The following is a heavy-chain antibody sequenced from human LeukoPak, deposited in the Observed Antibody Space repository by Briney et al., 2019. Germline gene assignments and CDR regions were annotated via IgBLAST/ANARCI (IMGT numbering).Heavy chain of an antibody. Sequence: SETLSLTCTVSGGSMSSYYWSWIRQPPGKGLEWLGSIYYSGSTNYNPSLKSRVTISVDTSKNQFSLRLSSVTAADTAVYYCARDHRGYSYGLFDNWGQGTLVTVSS. CDR3: ARDHRGYSYGLFDN. V-gene: IGHV4-59*01. CDR1: GGSMSSYY. D-gene: IGHD5-18*01. CDR2: IYYSGST. J-gene: IGHJ4*02.